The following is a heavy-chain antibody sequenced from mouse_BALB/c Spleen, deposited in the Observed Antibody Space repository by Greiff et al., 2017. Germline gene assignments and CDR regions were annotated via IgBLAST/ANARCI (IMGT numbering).Heavy chain of an antibody. CDR1: GYTFTDYW. D-gene: IGHD4-1*01. V-gene: IGHV1-69*01. CDR3: AGGLGRNYAMDY. J-gene: IGHJ4*01. CDR2: IDTSDSYT. Sequence: QVQLQQPGAELVMPGASVKMSCKASGYTFTDYWMHWVKQRPGQGLEWIGAIDTSDSYTSYNQKFKGKATLTVDESSSTAYMQLSSLTSEDSAVYYCAGGLGRNYAMDYWGQGTSVTVSS.